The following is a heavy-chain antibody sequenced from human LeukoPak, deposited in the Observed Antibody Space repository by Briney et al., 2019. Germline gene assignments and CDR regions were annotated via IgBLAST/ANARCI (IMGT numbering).Heavy chain of an antibody. Sequence: GASVKVSCKVSGYTLTELSMHWVRQAPGKGLEWMGGFDPEDGETIYEQKFQGRVTMTEDTSTDTAYMELSSLRSEDTAVYYCATGLPSSSWSLDAFDIWGQGTMVTVSS. D-gene: IGHD6-13*01. V-gene: IGHV1-24*01. J-gene: IGHJ3*02. CDR3: ATGLPSSSWSLDAFDI. CDR1: GYTLTELS. CDR2: FDPEDGET.